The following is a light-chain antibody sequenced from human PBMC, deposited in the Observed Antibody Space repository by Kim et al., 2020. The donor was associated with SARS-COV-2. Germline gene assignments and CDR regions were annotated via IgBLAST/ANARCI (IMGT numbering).Light chain of an antibody. CDR1: QSIGSTF. J-gene: IGKJ1*01. Sequence: EVVLPQSPGTLSLSPGESVTLSCRASQSIGSTFLAWYQKKPGQAPRLLIHAASRRATGIPDRFSGSGSGSDCTLTISRLEPEDFGVYYCQQGSKSPWTFGQGTKVDIK. CDR3: QQGSKSPWT. CDR2: AAS. V-gene: IGKV3-20*01.